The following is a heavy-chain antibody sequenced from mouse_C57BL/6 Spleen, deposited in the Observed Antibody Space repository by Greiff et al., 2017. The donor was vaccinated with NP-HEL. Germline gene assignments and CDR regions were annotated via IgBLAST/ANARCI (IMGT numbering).Heavy chain of an antibody. CDR1: GYTFTSYW. CDR3: TREEITAVVAPFDY. D-gene: IGHD1-1*01. V-gene: IGHV1-5*01. J-gene: IGHJ2*01. CDR2: IYPGNSDT. Sequence: EVQLQESGTVLARPGASVKMSCKTSGYTFTSYWMHWVKQRPGQGLEWIGAIYPGNSDTSYNQKFKGKAKLTAVTSASTAYMELSSLTNEYSAVYYCTREEITAVVAPFDYWGQGTTLTVSS.